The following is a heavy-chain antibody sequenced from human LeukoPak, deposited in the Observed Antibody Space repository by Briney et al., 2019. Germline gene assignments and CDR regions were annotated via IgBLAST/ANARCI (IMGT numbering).Heavy chain of an antibody. J-gene: IGHJ3*02. Sequence: GGSLRLSRAASGFIFREYAMTWVRQAPGKGLEWVSSTASDYTTYADSVKGRFTISRDNSKNTLYLQMDSLRGDDTALYHCARDPNGDYIGAFDNWGQGTMVTVSS. V-gene: IGHV3-23*01. D-gene: IGHD4-17*01. CDR2: TASDYTT. CDR1: GFIFREYA. CDR3: ARDPNGDYIGAFDN.